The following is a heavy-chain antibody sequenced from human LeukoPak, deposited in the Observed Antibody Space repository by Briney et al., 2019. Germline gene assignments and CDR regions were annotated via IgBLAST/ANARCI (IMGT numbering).Heavy chain of an antibody. Sequence: GGSLRLSCAASGFTFDDYAMHWVRQAPGKGLEWVSGISWNSGSIGYADSVKGRFTISRDNAKNSLYLQMNSLRAEDTALYYCAKGQQWLGYYYYMGVWGKGTTVTVSS. D-gene: IGHD5-12*01. CDR1: GFTFDDYA. J-gene: IGHJ6*03. CDR2: ISWNSGSI. V-gene: IGHV3-9*01. CDR3: AKGQQWLGYYYYMGV.